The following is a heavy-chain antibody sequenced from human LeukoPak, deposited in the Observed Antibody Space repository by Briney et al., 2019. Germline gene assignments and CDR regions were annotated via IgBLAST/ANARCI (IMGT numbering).Heavy chain of an antibody. CDR3: ARGVAATSFDY. V-gene: IGHV4-34*01. Sequence: SETLSLTCAVYGGSFSGYYWSWTRQPPGKGLEWIGEINHSGSTNYNPSLKSRVTISVDTSKNQFSLKLSSVTAADTAVYYCARGVAATSFDYWGQGTLVTVSS. J-gene: IGHJ4*02. D-gene: IGHD2-15*01. CDR2: INHSGST. CDR1: GGSFSGYY.